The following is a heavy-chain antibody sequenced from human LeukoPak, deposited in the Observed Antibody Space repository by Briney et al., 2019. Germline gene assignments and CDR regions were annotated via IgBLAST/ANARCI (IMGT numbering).Heavy chain of an antibody. CDR2: ISGGGGST. J-gene: IGHJ4*02. CDR1: GFTFSTYA. CDR3: AKGISTPDY. D-gene: IGHD2-2*01. V-gene: IGHV3-23*01. Sequence: GGSLRPSCAASGFTFSTYAMSRVRQAPGKGLEWVSGISGGGGSTYYADSVKGRFTISRDNSKNTLDLQMNSLRAGDTAIYYCAKGISTPDYWGQGTLVTVSS.